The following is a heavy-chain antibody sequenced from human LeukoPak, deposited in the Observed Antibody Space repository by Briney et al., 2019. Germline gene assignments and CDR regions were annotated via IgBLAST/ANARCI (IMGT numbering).Heavy chain of an antibody. CDR3: ARHEVVGSTYTAFDV. CDR2: IYPGDSDA. Sequence: GESLKISCEGSGYSFSNYWIAWVRQMPGKGLEWMGIIYPGDSDARYSPSLQGQVTISADKSISTAYLQWNSLQASDTAMYYCARHEVVGSTYTAFDVWGQGTVVIVSS. J-gene: IGHJ3*01. D-gene: IGHD1-26*01. CDR1: GYSFSNYW. V-gene: IGHV5-51*01.